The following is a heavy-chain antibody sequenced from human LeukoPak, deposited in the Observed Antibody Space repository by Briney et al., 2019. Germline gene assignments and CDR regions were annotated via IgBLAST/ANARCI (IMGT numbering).Heavy chain of an antibody. D-gene: IGHD5-12*01. J-gene: IGHJ4*02. CDR1: GASISSYF. CDR2: IYYSGST. CDR3: ASGYSGYDFVY. V-gene: IGHV4-59*01. Sequence: SETLSLTCTVSGASISSYFWSWIRQPPGKGLEWIGNIYYSGSTNYNPSLKSRVTISLDTSRNHSSLRLSSVTAADTAVYYCASGYSGYDFVYWGQGTLVTVSS.